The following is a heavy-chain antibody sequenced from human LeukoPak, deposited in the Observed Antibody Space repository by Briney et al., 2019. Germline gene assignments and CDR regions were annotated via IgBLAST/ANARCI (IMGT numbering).Heavy chain of an antibody. CDR3: ARPPQHHIVGGDDAFDI. J-gene: IGHJ3*02. V-gene: IGHV3-30-3*01. Sequence: GGSLRLSCAASGFTFSSYAMSWVRQAPGKGLEWVAVISYDGSNKYYADSVKGRFTISRDNSKNTLYLQMNSLRAEDTAVYYCARPPQHHIVGGDDAFDIWGQGTMVTVSS. CDR1: GFTFSSYA. CDR2: ISYDGSNK. D-gene: IGHD3-22*01.